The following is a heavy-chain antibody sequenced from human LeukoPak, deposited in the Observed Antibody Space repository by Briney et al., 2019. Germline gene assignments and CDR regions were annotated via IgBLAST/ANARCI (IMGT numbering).Heavy chain of an antibody. V-gene: IGHV3-66*01. J-gene: IGHJ6*02. Sequence: GGSLRLSCAASGFTVSSNYMSWVRQAPGKGLEWVSVIYSGGSTYYADSVKGRFTISRDNSKNTLYLQMNSLRAEDTAVYYCARAHDFYYGMDVWGQGTTATVSS. CDR2: IYSGGST. CDR3: ARAHDFYYGMDV. CDR1: GFTVSSNY.